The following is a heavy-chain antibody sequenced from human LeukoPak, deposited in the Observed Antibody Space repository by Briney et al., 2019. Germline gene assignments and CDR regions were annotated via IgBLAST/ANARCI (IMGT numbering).Heavy chain of an antibody. CDR3: ARDGPHYDFWSGPAY. V-gene: IGHV3-23*01. CDR1: GFTFSSYA. Sequence: GGSLRLSCAASGFTFSSYAMSWVRQAPGKGLEWVSTVSGSAGTTYYAESVMGRFTISRDNSKNTLYLQMNSLRAEDTAVYYCARDGPHYDFWSGPAYWGQGTLVTVSS. CDR2: VSGSAGTT. D-gene: IGHD3-3*01. J-gene: IGHJ4*02.